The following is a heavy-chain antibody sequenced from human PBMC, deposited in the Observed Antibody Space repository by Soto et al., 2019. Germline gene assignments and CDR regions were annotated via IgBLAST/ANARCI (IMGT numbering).Heavy chain of an antibody. J-gene: IGHJ6*01. CDR3: ARDIXTRITIFGVVPNYGMDV. CDR2: INPSGGST. D-gene: IGHD3-3*01. CDR1: GYTFTSYY. V-gene: IGHV1-46*01. Sequence: GAAVKVSCKASGYTFTSYYMHWVRQAPGQGLEWMGIINPSGGSTSYAQKFQGRVTMTRDTSTSTVYMELSSLRSEDTAVYYCARDIXTRITIFGVVPNYGMDVWGQGTTVTVSS.